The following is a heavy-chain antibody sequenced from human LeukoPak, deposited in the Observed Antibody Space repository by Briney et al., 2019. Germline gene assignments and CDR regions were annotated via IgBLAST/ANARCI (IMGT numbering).Heavy chain of an antibody. CDR3: ARDYYGGNSDY. CDR1: GFTFSSYW. CDR2: INTDGSST. V-gene: IGHV3-74*01. D-gene: IGHD4-23*01. J-gene: IGHJ4*02. Sequence: GGSLRLSCAASGFTFSSYWMHWVRQAPGKGLVWVSRINTDGSSTYYADSVKGRFTISRDNAKNTLYLQMDTLRAEDTAVYYCARDYYGGNSDYWGQGTLVTVSS.